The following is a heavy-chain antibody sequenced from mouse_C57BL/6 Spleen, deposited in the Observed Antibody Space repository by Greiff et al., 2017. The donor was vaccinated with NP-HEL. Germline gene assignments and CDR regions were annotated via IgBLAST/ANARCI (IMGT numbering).Heavy chain of an antibody. CDR2: INPNNGGT. J-gene: IGHJ3*01. D-gene: IGHD2-5*01. CDR3: AREGPYYSNYGWFAY. Sequence: VQLKQSGPELVKPGASVKIPCKASGYTFTDYNMDWVKQSHGKSLEWIGDINPNNGGTIYNQKFKGKATLTVDKSSSTAYMELRSLTSEDTAVYYCAREGPYYSNYGWFAYWGQGTLVTVSA. CDR1: GYTFTDYN. V-gene: IGHV1-18*01.